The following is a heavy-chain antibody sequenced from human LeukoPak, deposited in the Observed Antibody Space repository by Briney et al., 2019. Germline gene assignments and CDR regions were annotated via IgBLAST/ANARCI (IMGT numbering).Heavy chain of an antibody. Sequence: PSETLSLTCTVSGGSISSYYWSWIRQPAGKGLEWIGRIHTSGSTNYNPSLKSRVTISVDTSKNQFSLKLSSVTAADTAVYYCARFPGLRFYYMDVWGKGTTVTVSS. D-gene: IGHD3-3*01. CDR2: IHTSGST. J-gene: IGHJ6*03. CDR1: GGSISSYY. CDR3: ARFPGLRFYYMDV. V-gene: IGHV4-4*07.